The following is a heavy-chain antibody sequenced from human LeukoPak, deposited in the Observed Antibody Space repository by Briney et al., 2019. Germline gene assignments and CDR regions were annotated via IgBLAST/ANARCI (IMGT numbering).Heavy chain of an antibody. Sequence: GGSLGLSCAASGFTFSSYAMSWVRQAPGKGLEWVSAISGSGGSTYYADSVKGRFTISRDNSKNTLYLQMNSLRAEDTAVYYCANPLAPIVVVPAAIWFDPWGQGTLVTVSS. D-gene: IGHD2-2*01. CDR1: GFTFSSYA. V-gene: IGHV3-23*01. CDR3: ANPLAPIVVVPAAIWFDP. CDR2: ISGSGGST. J-gene: IGHJ5*02.